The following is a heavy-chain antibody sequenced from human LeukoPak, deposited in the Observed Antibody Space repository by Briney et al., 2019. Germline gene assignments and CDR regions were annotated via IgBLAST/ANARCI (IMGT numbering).Heavy chain of an antibody. CDR3: ARGTAARRPIDY. CDR2: INAGNGNT. D-gene: IGHD6-6*01. CDR1: GYTFTSYA. Sequence: ASVKVSCKASGYTFTSYAMHWVRQAPGQRLEWMGWINAGNGNTKYSQKFQGRVTITRDTSASTAYMELSSLRSEDTAVYYCARGTAARRPIDYWGQGTLVTVSS. J-gene: IGHJ4*02. V-gene: IGHV1-3*01.